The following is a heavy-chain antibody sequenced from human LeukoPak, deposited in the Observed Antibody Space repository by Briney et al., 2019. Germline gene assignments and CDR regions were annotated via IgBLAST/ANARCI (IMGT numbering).Heavy chain of an antibody. CDR2: IYYSGST. V-gene: IGHV4-61*01. CDR1: AGSVSSGSYY. Sequence: SETLSLTCTVSAGSVSSGSYYWNWIRQPPGKGLEWIGYIYYSGSTNYNTSLKSRVTISVDTSKNQLSLKLSSVTAADTAVYYCAREAWGSGYYFDDWGQGTLVTVSS. J-gene: IGHJ4*02. CDR3: AREAWGSGYYFDD. D-gene: IGHD7-27*01.